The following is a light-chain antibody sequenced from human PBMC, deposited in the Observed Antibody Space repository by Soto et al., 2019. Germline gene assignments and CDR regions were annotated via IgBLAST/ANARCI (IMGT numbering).Light chain of an antibody. CDR2: EVS. CDR1: SSDVGGYDY. V-gene: IGLV2-14*01. J-gene: IGLJ3*02. CDR3: SSYKSSSTHWV. Sequence: QSALTQPASVSGSPGQSITISCTGTSSDVGGYDYVSWYQQHPGKAPKLMIYEVSNRPSGVSNRFSGSKSGNTASLTISGLQAEEEDDYYCSSYKSSSTHWVFGGGTKLTVL.